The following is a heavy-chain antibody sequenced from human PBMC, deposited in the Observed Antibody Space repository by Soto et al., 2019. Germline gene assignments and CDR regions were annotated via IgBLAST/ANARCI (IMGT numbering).Heavy chain of an antibody. V-gene: IGHV3-11*05. J-gene: IGHJ4*02. D-gene: IGHD6-13*01. Sequence: QVQLVESGGGLVKPGGSLRLSCAASGFTFSDYYMSWIRQAPGNGLEWVSYISSSSSYTNYADSVKGRFTISRDNAKNALYLQMNSLRAEDTAVYYCARDGYSSSWYPRADYWGQGTLVTVSS. CDR2: ISSSSSYT. CDR1: GFTFSDYY. CDR3: ARDGYSSSWYPRADY.